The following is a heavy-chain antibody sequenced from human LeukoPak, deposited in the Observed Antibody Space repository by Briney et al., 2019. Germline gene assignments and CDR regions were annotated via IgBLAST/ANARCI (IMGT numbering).Heavy chain of an antibody. CDR1: EFTFGNYW. J-gene: IGHJ4*02. D-gene: IGHD1-26*01. CDR3: ARDEVGATTTVFHY. CDR2: INSDGSST. Sequence: GGSLRLSCAASEFTFGNYWMHWVRQAPGKGLVWVSRINSDGSSTVYADSVNGRFTISRDNAKNTLFLQMNSLRAEDTAVYYCARDEVGATTTVFHYWGQGTLVTVSS. V-gene: IGHV3-74*01.